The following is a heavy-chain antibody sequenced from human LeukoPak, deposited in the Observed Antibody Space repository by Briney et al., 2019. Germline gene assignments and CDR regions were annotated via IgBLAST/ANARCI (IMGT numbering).Heavy chain of an antibody. Sequence: PGGSLRLSRAPSRFTLTIYWMYWVRQAPLEGLVWVSRIDPDGRTTNYADSVKCGFTTSRDNAKNTLYLQMNSLRAEATALYYCTRVQAGRAGLMDVWGRGTTVTVSS. D-gene: IGHD6-13*01. CDR2: IDPDGRTT. V-gene: IGHV3-74*01. CDR3: TRVQAGRAGLMDV. CDR1: RFTLTIYW. J-gene: IGHJ6*02.